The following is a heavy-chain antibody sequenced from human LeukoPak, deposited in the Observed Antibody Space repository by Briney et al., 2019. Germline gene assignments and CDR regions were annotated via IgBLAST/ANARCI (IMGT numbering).Heavy chain of an antibody. CDR3: ARDARPRITMVRGVYNWFDP. D-gene: IGHD3-10*01. Sequence: ASVKVSCKASGYTFTGYYMHWVRQAPGQGLEWMGWISAYNGNTNYAQKLQGRVTMTTDTSTSTAYMELRSLRSDDTAVYYCARDARPRITMVRGVYNWFDPWGQGTLVTVSS. J-gene: IGHJ5*02. V-gene: IGHV1-18*04. CDR2: ISAYNGNT. CDR1: GYTFTGYY.